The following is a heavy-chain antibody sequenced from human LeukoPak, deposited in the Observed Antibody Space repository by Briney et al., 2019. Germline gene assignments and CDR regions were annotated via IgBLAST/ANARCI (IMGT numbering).Heavy chain of an antibody. V-gene: IGHV3-9*01. CDR1: GFTFDDYA. Sequence: GRSLRLSCAASGFTFDDYAMHWVRQAPGKGLEGVSGISWNSGSIDYADSVKGRFTISRDNAKNSLYLQMNSLRAEDTALYYCAKDADILTGPIDYWGQGTLVTVSS. CDR3: AKDADILTGPIDY. J-gene: IGHJ4*02. CDR2: ISWNSGSI. D-gene: IGHD3-9*01.